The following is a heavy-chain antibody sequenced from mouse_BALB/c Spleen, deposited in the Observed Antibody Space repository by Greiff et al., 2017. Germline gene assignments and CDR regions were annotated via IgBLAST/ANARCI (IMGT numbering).Heavy chain of an antibody. Sequence: QVQLQQSGAELVRPGVSVKISCKGSGYTFTDYAMHWVKQSHAKSLEWIGVISTYYGDASYNQKFKGKATMTVDKSSSTAYMELARLTSEDSAIYYCAREGGTGTGFAYWGQGTLVTVSA. D-gene: IGHD4-1*01. J-gene: IGHJ3*01. CDR1: GYTFTDYA. CDR3: AREGGTGTGFAY. V-gene: IGHV1S137*01. CDR2: ISTYYGDA.